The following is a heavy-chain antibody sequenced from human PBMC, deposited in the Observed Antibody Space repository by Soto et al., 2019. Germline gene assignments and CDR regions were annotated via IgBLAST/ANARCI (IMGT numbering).Heavy chain of an antibody. Sequence: PVGSLRLACAASGFTLSSYAMHCVRQAPCKGLEWVAFISYDVSNKYYADSVKGRFTISRDNSKNTLYLQMNSLRAYDTAVYYCARGVDTAMVPFLDYGGQETLVTVSP. J-gene: IGHJ4*02. V-gene: IGHV3-30-3*01. CDR3: ARGVDTAMVPFLDY. D-gene: IGHD5-18*01. CDR2: ISYDVSNK. CDR1: GFTLSSYA.